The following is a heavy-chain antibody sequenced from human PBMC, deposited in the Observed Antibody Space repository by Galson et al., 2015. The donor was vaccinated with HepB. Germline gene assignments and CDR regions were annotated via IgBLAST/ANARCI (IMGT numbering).Heavy chain of an antibody. V-gene: IGHV1-46*01. CDR3: ARDLLVVVVAATPDTPNYYYYGMDV. CDR2: INPSGGST. CDR1: GSTFTSYY. D-gene: IGHD2-15*01. J-gene: IGHJ6*02. Sequence: SVKVSCKASGSTFTSYYMHWVRQAPGQGLEWMGIINPSGGSTSYAQKFQGRVTMTRDTSTGTVYMELSSLRSEDTAVYYCARDLLVVVVAATPDTPNYYYYGMDVWGQGTTVTVSS.